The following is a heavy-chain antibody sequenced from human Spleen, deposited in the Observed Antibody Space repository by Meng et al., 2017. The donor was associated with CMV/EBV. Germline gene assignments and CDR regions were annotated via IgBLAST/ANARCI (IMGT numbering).Heavy chain of an antibody. CDR2: INHSGTT. Sequence: QGQLQQGGAGLLKPSETLSLTCAVYGGSFSGYYWSWIRQPPGKGLEWIGEINHSGTTNYNPSLKSRVTISMGKSNNQLSLKLNSVTAADTAVYHCATQESRDGHNPYWGQGTLVTVSS. CDR3: ATQESRDGHNPY. V-gene: IGHV4-34*01. J-gene: IGHJ4*02. CDR1: GGSFSGYY. D-gene: IGHD5-24*01.